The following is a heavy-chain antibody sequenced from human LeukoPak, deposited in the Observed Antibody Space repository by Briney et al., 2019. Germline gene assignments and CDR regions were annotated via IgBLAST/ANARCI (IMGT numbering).Heavy chain of an antibody. J-gene: IGHJ3*02. V-gene: IGHV4-38-2*01. D-gene: IGHD4-17*01. CDR2: ISHSGTR. CDR1: GHSISSGYY. Sequence: SETLSLICAVSGHSISSGYYWGWIRQRPGKGLEWIGSISHSGTRYYNLSLNSRVTISVETSKIQVSLKMISVTAADTAVYYCARPITMTTVRDPFDIWGQGTKVTVSS. CDR3: ARPITMTTVRDPFDI.